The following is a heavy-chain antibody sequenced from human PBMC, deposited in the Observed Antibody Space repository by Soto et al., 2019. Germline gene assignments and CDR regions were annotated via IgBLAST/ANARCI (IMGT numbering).Heavy chain of an antibody. CDR3: ARRSENRSIAARPDFDY. CDR2: INHSGST. Sequence: QVQLQQWGAGLLKPSETLSLTCAVYGGSFSGYYWSWIRQPPGKGLEWIGEINHSGSTNYNPSLKSRVTISVDTSKNQFSLKLSSVTAADTAVYYCARRSENRSIAARPDFDYCGQGTLVTVSS. V-gene: IGHV4-34*01. CDR1: GGSFSGYY. J-gene: IGHJ4*02. D-gene: IGHD6-6*01.